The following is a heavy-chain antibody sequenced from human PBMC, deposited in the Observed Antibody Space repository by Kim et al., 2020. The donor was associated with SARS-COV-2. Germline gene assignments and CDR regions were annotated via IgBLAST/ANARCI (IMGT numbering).Heavy chain of an antibody. J-gene: IGHJ3*02. Sequence: GGSLRLSCATSGFPFSAYDMNWVRQAPGKGLEWLSFITKSGTNIYYADSVKGRFTTSRDNAKNSLHLQMNSLKDEDTAVYHCVRDRMGGAFDIWGQGTLVTVSS. D-gene: IGHD3-16*01. CDR3: VRDRMGGAFDI. CDR2: ITKSGTNI. CDR1: GFPFSAYD. V-gene: IGHV3-48*02.